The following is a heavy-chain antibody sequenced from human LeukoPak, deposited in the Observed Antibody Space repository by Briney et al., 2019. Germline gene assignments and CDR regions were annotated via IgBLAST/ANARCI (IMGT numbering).Heavy chain of an antibody. CDR1: GYTFTSYY. J-gene: IGHJ5*02. Sequence: GASVKVSCKASGYTFTSYYIHWVRQAPGQGYEWMGRINPNSGGTNYPQKFLGRVTMTRDTSISTAYMELSRLTSDDTAVYYCTRDRVPITVPGTWFDPWGQGALVTVSS. V-gene: IGHV1-2*06. D-gene: IGHD6-19*01. CDR2: INPNSGGT. CDR3: TRDRVPITVPGTWFDP.